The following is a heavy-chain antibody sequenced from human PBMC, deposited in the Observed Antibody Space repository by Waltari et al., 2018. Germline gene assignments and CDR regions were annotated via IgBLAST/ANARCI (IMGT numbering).Heavy chain of an antibody. D-gene: IGHD3-16*02. Sequence: EVQLVESGGGLVQPGGSLRLSCTASGLTLSNYWMSWVRQARGKGLEWVANIKKDGSGKKYMDSVKGRFTLSRDNAKNSLDLQMDSLRADDTAIYYCARVRSDEGSAYRSFDSWGQGTLVTVSS. CDR1: GLTLSNYW. V-gene: IGHV3-7*01. CDR2: IKKDGSGK. J-gene: IGHJ4*02. CDR3: ARVRSDEGSAYRSFDS.